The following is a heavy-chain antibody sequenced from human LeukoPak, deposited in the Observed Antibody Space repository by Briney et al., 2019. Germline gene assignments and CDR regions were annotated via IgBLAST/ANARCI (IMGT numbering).Heavy chain of an antibody. CDR1: GGTFSSYA. D-gene: IGHD6-19*01. V-gene: IGHV1-18*01. CDR2: ISAYNGNT. Sequence: ASVKVSCKASGGTFSSYAISWVRQAPGQGLEWMGWISAYNGNTNYAQKLQGRVTMTTDTSTSTAYMELRSLRSDDTAVYYCARPHYSSGWPSGDYYYGMDVWGQGTTVTVSS. J-gene: IGHJ6*02. CDR3: ARPHYSSGWPSGDYYYGMDV.